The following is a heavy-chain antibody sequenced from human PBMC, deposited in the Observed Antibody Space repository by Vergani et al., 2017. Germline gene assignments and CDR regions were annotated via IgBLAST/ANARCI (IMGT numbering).Heavy chain of an antibody. J-gene: IGHJ4*02. CDR2: VSFRGDT. Sequence: QVQLQESGPGLVKPSETLSLTCTVSGASVNSYYWSWIRQPPGKGLEWMGYVSFRGDTLYDPSVKGRMTISLNTSKNQFSLKVTSVTAADTAVYFCARQRPGSGWSPGDFDDWGQGILVTVSS. V-gene: IGHV4-59*08. CDR3: ARQRPGSGWSPGDFDD. D-gene: IGHD6-19*01. CDR1: GASVNSYY.